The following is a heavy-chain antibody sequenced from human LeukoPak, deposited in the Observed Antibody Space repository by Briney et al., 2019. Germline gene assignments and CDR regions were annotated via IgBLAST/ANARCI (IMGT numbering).Heavy chain of an antibody. D-gene: IGHD4-17*01. CDR3: ARATTVTTRYFDS. J-gene: IGHJ4*01. CDR1: GDSVTTNLYY. V-gene: IGHV4-31*03. CDR2: ISYSGTT. Sequence: SETLSLTCTVSGDSVTTNLYYWAWLRQPPGKGLEWIGYISYSGTTYYNPSLKSRAIVTADMSKSQFSLKLNSVTAADTAVYYCARATTVTTRYFDSWGQGTLVTVTS.